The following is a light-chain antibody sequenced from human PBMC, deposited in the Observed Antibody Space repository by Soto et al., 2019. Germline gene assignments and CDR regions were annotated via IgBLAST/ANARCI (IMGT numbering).Light chain of an antibody. CDR1: SGHSSYA. CDR2: LNSDGSY. Sequence: QPVLPQSPSASASLGASVKLTCTLSSGHSSYAIAWHQQQPEKGPRYLMKLNSDGSYSKGDGIPHRFSGSSSGAERYLTIASLQSEDEADYYCQTWGTGIPVFGGGTKLTVL. J-gene: IGLJ3*02. CDR3: QTWGTGIPV. V-gene: IGLV4-69*01.